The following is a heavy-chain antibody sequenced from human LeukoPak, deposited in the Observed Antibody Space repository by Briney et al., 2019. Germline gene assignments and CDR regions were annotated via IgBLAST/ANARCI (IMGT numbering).Heavy chain of an antibody. Sequence: GGSLRLSCAAFGFTFSSYSMNWVRQAPGKGLEWVANIEEYGNEIHYVDSVKGRFTISRDNTKTSLYLQMNSLRVEDTAVYYCARPSFRTGSYFDHWGQGTLVTVSS. CDR2: IEEYGNEI. J-gene: IGHJ4*02. CDR3: ARPSFRTGSYFDH. D-gene: IGHD3/OR15-3a*01. V-gene: IGHV3-7*01. CDR1: GFTFSSYS.